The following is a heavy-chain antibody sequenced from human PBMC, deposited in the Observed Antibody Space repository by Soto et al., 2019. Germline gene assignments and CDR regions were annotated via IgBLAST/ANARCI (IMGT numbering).Heavy chain of an antibody. CDR2: ISPYYGNA. J-gene: IGHJ6*02. V-gene: IGHV1-18*01. D-gene: IGHD1-26*01. CDR1: GDTFSSYG. Sequence: ASVKVSCKASGDTFSSYGISWVRQAPGQGLEWMGGISPYYGNANYAQKFQGRVTMTADTSTSTAYMELRSLRSEDTAVYYCAGVGGASYYYCMDVWGQGTTVTVSS. CDR3: AGVGGASYYYCMDV.